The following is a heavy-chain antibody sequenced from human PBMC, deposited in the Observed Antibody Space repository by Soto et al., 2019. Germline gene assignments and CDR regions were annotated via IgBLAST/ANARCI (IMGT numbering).Heavy chain of an antibody. J-gene: IGHJ4*02. Sequence: QVHLVQAGAEEKKPGASVKVSCKASGYTFTSYAMHWVRQAPGQRLEWMGGINAGNGNTKYSQKIQGRVTITRDTPASTAYRELSSLRSEDTALYYCARSIVVVTALDYWGQGTLVTVSS. D-gene: IGHD2-21*02. CDR2: INAGNGNT. CDR3: ARSIVVVTALDY. V-gene: IGHV1-3*05. CDR1: GYTFTSYA.